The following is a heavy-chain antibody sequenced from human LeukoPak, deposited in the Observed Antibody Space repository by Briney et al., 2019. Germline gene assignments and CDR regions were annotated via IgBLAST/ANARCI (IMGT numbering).Heavy chain of an antibody. CDR2: INPNSGGT. J-gene: IGHJ6*03. CDR1: GYSLTGYY. Sequence: GASVKVSCKASGYSLTGYYIHWVRQAPGQGLEWMGWINPNSGGTNYAQKFQGRVTMTRDTSISTAYMELSRLRSDDTAVYYCARVPLAIAGYYYYYYMDVWGKGTTVTVSS. V-gene: IGHV1-2*02. D-gene: IGHD6-13*01. CDR3: ARVPLAIAGYYYYYYMDV.